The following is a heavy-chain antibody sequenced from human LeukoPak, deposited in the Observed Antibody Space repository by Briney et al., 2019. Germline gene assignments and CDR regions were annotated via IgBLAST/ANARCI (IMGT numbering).Heavy chain of an antibody. J-gene: IGHJ4*02. D-gene: IGHD1-14*01. V-gene: IGHV3-30*03. CDR1: GFTFTNYD. Sequence: GGSLTLSCVASGFTFTNYDMHWVRQAPDKGLEWVAVTSSDGGLRYYTDSVKGRFTISRDNSKNTLFLQMNSLRPEDTAVYSCARDPVSDKPDYFDDWGQGTLVTVSS. CDR3: ARDPVSDKPDYFDD. CDR2: TSSDGGLR.